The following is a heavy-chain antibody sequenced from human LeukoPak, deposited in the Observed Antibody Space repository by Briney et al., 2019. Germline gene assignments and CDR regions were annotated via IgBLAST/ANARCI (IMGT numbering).Heavy chain of an antibody. CDR1: GGSFSGYY. CDR2: INHSGST. J-gene: IGHJ3*02. V-gene: IGHV4-34*01. D-gene: IGHD3-3*01. Sequence: ASETLSLTCAVYGGSFSGYYWSWIRQPPGKGLEWIGEINHSGSTNYNPSLKSRVTISVDTSKNQFSLKLSSVTAADTAVYYCARVRDFWSGYYRRNLDAFDIWGQGTMVTVSS. CDR3: ARVRDFWSGYYRRNLDAFDI.